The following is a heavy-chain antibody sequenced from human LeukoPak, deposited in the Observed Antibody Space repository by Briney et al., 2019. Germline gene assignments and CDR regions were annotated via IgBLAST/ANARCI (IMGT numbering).Heavy chain of an antibody. D-gene: IGHD6-19*01. J-gene: IGHJ6*02. CDR3: ALPGGAVAGVGYYGMDV. CDR1: GGTFSSYA. CDR2: IIPIFGTA. V-gene: IGHV1-69*13. Sequence: VASVKVSCKASGGTFSSYAISWVRQAPGQGLEWMGGIIPIFGTANYAQKFQGRVTITADESTSTAYMELSSLRSEDTAVYYCALPGGAVAGVGYYGMDVWGQGTTVTVSS.